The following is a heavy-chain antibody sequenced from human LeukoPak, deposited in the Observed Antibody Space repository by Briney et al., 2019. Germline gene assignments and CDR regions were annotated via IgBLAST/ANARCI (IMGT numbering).Heavy chain of an antibody. CDR2: IYYSGST. CDR3: ARDFSSSWYAFDY. CDR1: GGSVSSGSYY. V-gene: IGHV4-61*01. J-gene: IGHJ4*02. Sequence: SATLSLTCTVSGGSVSSGSYYWSWIRQPPGKGLEWIGYIYYSGSTNYNSSLKSRVTISVDTSKNQFSLKLSSVTAADTAVYYCARDFSSSWYAFDYWGQGILVTVSS. D-gene: IGHD6-13*01.